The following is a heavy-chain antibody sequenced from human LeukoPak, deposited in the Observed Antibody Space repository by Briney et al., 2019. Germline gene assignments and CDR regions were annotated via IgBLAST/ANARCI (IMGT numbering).Heavy chain of an antibody. CDR1: GFTFSSYS. Sequence: GGSLRLSCAASGFTFSSYSMNWVRQAPGKGLEWVSYISSSSSTIYYADSVKGRFTISRDNAKNSLYLQMNSQRAEDTAVYYCVKNSGWYCLDYWGQGTLVTVSS. D-gene: IGHD6-13*01. V-gene: IGHV3-48*01. CDR2: ISSSSSTI. CDR3: VKNSGWYCLDY. J-gene: IGHJ4*02.